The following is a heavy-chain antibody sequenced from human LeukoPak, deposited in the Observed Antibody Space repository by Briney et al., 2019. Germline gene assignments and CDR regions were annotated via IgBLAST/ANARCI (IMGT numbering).Heavy chain of an antibody. J-gene: IGHJ4*02. V-gene: IGHV1-69*04. D-gene: IGHD1-26*01. Sequence: SVKVSCKASGGTFSSYAISWVRQAPGQGLEWMGRIIPILGIANYAQKFQGRVTITADKSTSTAYMELSSLRSEDTAVYYCARAGAYSGSYGYWGQGTLITVS. CDR2: IIPILGIA. CDR3: ARAGAYSGSYGY. CDR1: GGTFSSYA.